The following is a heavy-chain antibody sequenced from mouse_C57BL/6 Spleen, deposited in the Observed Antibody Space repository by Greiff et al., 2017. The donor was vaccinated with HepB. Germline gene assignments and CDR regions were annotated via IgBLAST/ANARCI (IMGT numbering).Heavy chain of an antibody. CDR3: ARRDGTPYYAMDY. CDR1: GFTFSSYT. J-gene: IGHJ4*01. D-gene: IGHD2-1*01. Sequence: EVQLVESGGGLVKPGGSLKLSCAASGFTFSSYTMSWVRQTPEKRLEWVATISGGGGNTYYPDSVKGRFTISRDNAKNTLYLQMSSLRSEDTALYYCARRDGTPYYAMDYWGQGTSVTVSS. V-gene: IGHV5-9*01. CDR2: ISGGGGNT.